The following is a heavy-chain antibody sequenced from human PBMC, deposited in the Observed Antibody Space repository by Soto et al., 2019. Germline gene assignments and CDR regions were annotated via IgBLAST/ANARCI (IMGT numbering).Heavy chain of an antibody. J-gene: IGHJ3*02. V-gene: IGHV3-23*01. D-gene: IGHD6-19*01. Sequence: EVQLLESGGGLVQPGGSLRLSCAASGFTFSSYAMSWVRQAPGKGLELVSGISGSGDSTYYADSVKGRFTISRDNSKNTRYLEMNSLRAEGTAVYYCVKGKSQSRGWADAFDIWGQGTMVTVSS. CDR3: VKGKSQSRGWADAFDI. CDR2: ISGSGDST. CDR1: GFTFSSYA.